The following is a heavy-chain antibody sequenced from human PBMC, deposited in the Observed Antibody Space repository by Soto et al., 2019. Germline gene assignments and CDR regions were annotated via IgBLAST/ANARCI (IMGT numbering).Heavy chain of an antibody. D-gene: IGHD1-1*01. CDR3: AKDVLQYNWNDEADYYGMDV. CDR2: ISYDGCNK. CDR1: GFTFSSYG. J-gene: IGHJ6*02. V-gene: IGHV3-30*18. Sequence: QVQLVESGGGVVQPGRSLRLSCAASGFTFSSYGMHWVRQAPGKGLEWVAVISYDGCNKYYADSVKGRFTISRDNSKNTLYLQMNSLRAEDTAVYYCAKDVLQYNWNDEADYYGMDVWGQGTTVTVSS.